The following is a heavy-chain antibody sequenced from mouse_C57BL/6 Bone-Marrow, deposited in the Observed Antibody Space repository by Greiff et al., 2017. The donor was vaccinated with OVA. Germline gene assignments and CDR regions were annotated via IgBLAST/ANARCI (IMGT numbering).Heavy chain of an antibody. D-gene: IGHD4-1*01. V-gene: IGHV1-58*01. CDR3: ARDETGRGDY. CDR1: GYTFTSYG. J-gene: IGHJ4*01. Sequence: VQLQQSGAELVRPGSSVKMSCKTSGYTFTSYGINWVKQRPGQGLEWIGYIYIGNGYTAYNEKFKGKATLPSDTSSSTAYMQLSSLTSEDSAIYFCARDETGRGDYWGQGTSVTVSS. CDR2: IYIGNGYT.